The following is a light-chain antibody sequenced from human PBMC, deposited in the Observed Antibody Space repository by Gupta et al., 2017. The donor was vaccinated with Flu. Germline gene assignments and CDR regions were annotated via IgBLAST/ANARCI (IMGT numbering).Light chain of an antibody. CDR3: MQALQRGA. Sequence: EIVMTQSPLSLPVTPGEPASISCRSSQSLLHSNGYNYLDWYLQKPGQSPQLLIYWGSNRASGVPDRFSGSGSGTDFTLKISRGEAEDVGVYYCMQALQRGAFGQGTXVEIK. CDR1: QSLLHSNGYNY. V-gene: IGKV2-28*01. J-gene: IGKJ1*01. CDR2: WGS.